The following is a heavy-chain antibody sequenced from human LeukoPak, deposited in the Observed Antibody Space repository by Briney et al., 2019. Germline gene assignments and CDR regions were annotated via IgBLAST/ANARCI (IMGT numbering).Heavy chain of an antibody. CDR2: TSQIEGHK. D-gene: IGHD6-13*01. J-gene: IGHJ4*02. CDR3: VKDLHSSWTFDY. CDR1: GFTFSNYA. Sequence: GGSLRLSCAASGFTFSNYAMHWVRQAPGKGLEWVAVTSQIEGHKKYADSVKGRSTISRDNSKNMLYLQMDSLRAEDTAVYYCVKDLHSSWTFDYWGQGILVTVSS. V-gene: IGHV3-30*18.